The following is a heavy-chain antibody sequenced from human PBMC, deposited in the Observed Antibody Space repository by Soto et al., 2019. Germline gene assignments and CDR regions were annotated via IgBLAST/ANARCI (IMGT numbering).Heavy chain of an antibody. V-gene: IGHV4-4*07. D-gene: IGHD3-22*01. CDR1: GGSITGYY. CDR2: MYSSGGT. J-gene: IGHJ4*02. Sequence: PSETLSLTCTVSGGSITGYYWSWIRQSAGKGLEWLGRMYSSGGTKYNPSLKSRVSMSLDTSTNHFSLKLTSVTAADTAVYYCARDPYYDATIFDYWGRGTLVTVSS. CDR3: ARDPYYDATIFDY.